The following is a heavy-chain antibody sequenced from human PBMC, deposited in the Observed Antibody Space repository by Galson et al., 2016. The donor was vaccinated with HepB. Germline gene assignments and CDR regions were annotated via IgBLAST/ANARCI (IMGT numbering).Heavy chain of an antibody. D-gene: IGHD3-3*01. V-gene: IGHV3-15*07. CDR3: TVGATYDFWSGYYMLDP. Sequence: SLRLSCATSGFGLSHAWMHWVRQAPGRGLEWVGRIKSKNDGETTHYAAPVKGRLAISRDDSKNTLYLQINSLKTKDTAVYYCTVGATYDFWSGYYMLDPWGQGTLVTVSS. CDR2: IKSKNDGETT. CDR1: GFGLSHAW. J-gene: IGHJ5*02.